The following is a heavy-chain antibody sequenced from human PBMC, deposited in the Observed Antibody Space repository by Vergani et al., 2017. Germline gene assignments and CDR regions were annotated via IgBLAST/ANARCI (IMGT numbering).Heavy chain of an antibody. CDR1: GFTFSSYS. CDR2: ISSSSSYI. D-gene: IGHD6-13*01. CDR3: ARAPAAAGTLPDY. Sequence: EVQLVESGGGLVKPGGSLRLSCAASGFTFSSYSMNWVRQAPGKGLEWVSSISSSSSYIYYADSVKGRFTISRDNAKNSLYLQMNSLRAEDTAGYYCARAPAAAGTLPDYWGQGTLVTVSS. J-gene: IGHJ4*02. V-gene: IGHV3-21*01.